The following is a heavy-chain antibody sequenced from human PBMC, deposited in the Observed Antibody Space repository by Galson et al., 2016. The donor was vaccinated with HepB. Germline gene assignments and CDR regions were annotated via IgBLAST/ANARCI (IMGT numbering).Heavy chain of an antibody. J-gene: IGHJ6*02. CDR1: GFTFSAYV. V-gene: IGHV3-21*01. CDR3: ARSGANSVYGGRVIEYYYYYGMDV. CDR2: ITSSSGYI. D-gene: IGHD2-8*01. Sequence: SLRLSCAASGFTFSAYVMTWVRQVAGKGLEWVSSITSSSGYIYYADSLKGRFTISRDNAKNSLYLQMNSLRAEDTAVYYCARSGANSVYGGRVIEYYYYYGMDVWGQGTTVTVSS.